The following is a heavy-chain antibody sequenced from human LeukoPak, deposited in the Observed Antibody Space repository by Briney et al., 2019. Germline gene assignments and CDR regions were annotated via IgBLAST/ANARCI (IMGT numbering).Heavy chain of an antibody. CDR1: GGSISSGGYY. Sequence: TPSETLSLTCTVSGGSISSGGYYWRWIRQPPGKGLEWIGYIYSSGSTNYNPSLKSRLTISVDASKNQFSLKLTSVTAADTAVYYCARAYYYGSGSYGLDYWGQGTLVTVSS. J-gene: IGHJ4*02. D-gene: IGHD3-10*01. V-gene: IGHV4-61*08. CDR3: ARAYYYGSGSYGLDY. CDR2: IYSSGST.